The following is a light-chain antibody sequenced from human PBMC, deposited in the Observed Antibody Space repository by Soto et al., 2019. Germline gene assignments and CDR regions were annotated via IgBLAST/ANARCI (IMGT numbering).Light chain of an antibody. Sequence: EIQMTQSPSSVSASVGDRGAITCRASQGISTWLEWYQQKAGKAPNLLXYGASNLHSGVPSRFRGSGSGTNFTLTISSLQPEDFETYYCQQANSFPITFGQGTRLEIK. CDR1: QGISTW. CDR2: GAS. CDR3: QQANSFPIT. V-gene: IGKV1-12*01. J-gene: IGKJ5*01.